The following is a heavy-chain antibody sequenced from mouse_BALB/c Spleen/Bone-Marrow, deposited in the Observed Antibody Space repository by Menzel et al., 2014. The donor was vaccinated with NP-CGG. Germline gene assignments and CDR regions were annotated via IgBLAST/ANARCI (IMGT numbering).Heavy chain of an antibody. V-gene: IGHV1S56*01. CDR3: ARPDGNYESYLDY. CDR1: GYTFTSCY. CDR2: IYPGDGST. Sequence: QVQLQHSGPELVKPGASVKMSCKASGYTFTSCYIHWVKQSPGQGLEWIGWIYPGDGSTEYNEKFKGKTTLTADKSSSTAYMLLSSLTSEDSAIYFCARPDGNYESYLDYWGQGTTLTVSS. D-gene: IGHD2-1*01. J-gene: IGHJ2*01.